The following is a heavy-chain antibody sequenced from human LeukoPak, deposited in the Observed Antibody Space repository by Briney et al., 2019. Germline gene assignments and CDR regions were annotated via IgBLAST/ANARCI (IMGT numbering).Heavy chain of an antibody. D-gene: IGHD1-1*01. J-gene: IGHJ4*02. V-gene: IGHV4-39*07. CDR2: IYYSGST. CDR1: GGSISSSSYY. CDR3: AACLSATWAIDY. Sequence: SETLSLTCTVSGGSISSSSYYWGWIRQPPGKGLEWNGSIYYSGSTYYNPSLKSRVTMSLDTSKNQFSLKLSSVTAADTAVYYCAACLSATWAIDYWGQGTLVTVSS.